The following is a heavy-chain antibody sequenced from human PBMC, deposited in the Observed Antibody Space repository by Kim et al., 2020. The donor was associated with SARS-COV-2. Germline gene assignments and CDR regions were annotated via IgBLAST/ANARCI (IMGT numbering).Heavy chain of an antibody. CDR3: ARGGYSSSWSIGEAFDF. J-gene: IGHJ3*01. V-gene: IGHV3-30*04. D-gene: IGHD6-13*01. Sequence: GGSLRLSCAASGFTFSDFAFHWVRQAPGKGLEWVAVISDDANNKYDAESVKGQFTISRDNSKNTLYLQMNSLRAEDTAVYYCARGGYSSSWSIGEAFDFWGQGTMVTVSS. CDR1: GFTFSDFA. CDR2: ISDDANNK.